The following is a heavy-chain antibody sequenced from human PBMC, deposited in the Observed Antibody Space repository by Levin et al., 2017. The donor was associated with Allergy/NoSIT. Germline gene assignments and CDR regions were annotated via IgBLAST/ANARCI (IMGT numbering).Heavy chain of an antibody. CDR1: GYSFTSYW. V-gene: IGHV5-51*01. CDR2: LSPGDSAT. CDR3: ARHRPVYGGNPDY. D-gene: IGHD4-23*01. Sequence: GASVKVSCKASGYSFTSYWIGWVRQMPGKGLEYMGILSPGDSATTYSPSFQGQVTISVDKSISTAFLHWSSLKASDTAIYYCARHRPVYGGNPDYWGQGTLVTVSS. J-gene: IGHJ4*02.